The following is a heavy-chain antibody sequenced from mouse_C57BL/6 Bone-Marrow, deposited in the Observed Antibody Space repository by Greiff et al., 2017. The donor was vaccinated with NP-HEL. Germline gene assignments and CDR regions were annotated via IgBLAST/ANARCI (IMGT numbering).Heavy chain of an antibody. CDR3: TQFITTVPFAY. D-gene: IGHD1-1*01. J-gene: IGHJ3*01. Sequence: QVQLQQSGAELVRPGASVTLSCKASGYTFTDYEMHWVKQTPVHGLEWIGAIDPETGGTAYNQKFKGKAILTADKSSSTAYMELRSLTSEDSAVYYCTQFITTVPFAYWGQGTLVTVSA. CDR2: IDPETGGT. CDR1: GYTFTDYE. V-gene: IGHV1-15*01.